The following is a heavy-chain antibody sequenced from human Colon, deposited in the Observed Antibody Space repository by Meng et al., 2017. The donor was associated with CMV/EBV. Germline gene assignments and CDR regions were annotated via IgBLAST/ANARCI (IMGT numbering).Heavy chain of an antibody. J-gene: IGHJ4*02. D-gene: IGHD4-17*01. CDR2: SYDGEST. CDR3: ARQVRNDGRFDH. V-gene: IGHV3-66*02. CDR1: GLNVRTKY. Sequence: GESLKISCAVSGLNVRTKYMSWVRQAPGTRLEWVAVSYDGESTNYADFAKGRFTISRDSSKNTVYLQMNSLRPEDTAVYYCARQVRNDGRFDHWGLGTLVTVSS.